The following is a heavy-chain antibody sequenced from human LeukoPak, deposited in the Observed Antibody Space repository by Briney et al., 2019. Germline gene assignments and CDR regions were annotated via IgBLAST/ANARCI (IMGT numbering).Heavy chain of an antibody. CDR1: GFTFSSYE. D-gene: IGHD3-22*01. J-gene: IGHJ4*02. CDR2: ISPIGSPI. CDR3: ASFYDSSGRDY. Sequence: GGSLRLSCTASGFTFSSYEMNWVRQAPGEGLEWVSYISPIGSPIYYADSVKGRFTISRDNAKNSLYLQTNSLRAEDTAVYYCASFYDSSGRDYWGQGTLVTVSS. V-gene: IGHV3-48*03.